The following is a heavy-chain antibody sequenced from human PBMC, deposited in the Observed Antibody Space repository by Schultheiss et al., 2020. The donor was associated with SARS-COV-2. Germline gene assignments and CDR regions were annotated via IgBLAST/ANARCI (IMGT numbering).Heavy chain of an antibody. D-gene: IGHD1-26*01. CDR1: GGSISSGSYY. CDR2: IYTGGST. CDR3: ARDTVGINAFDI. Sequence: SETLSLTCTVSGGSISSGSYYWSWIRQPAGKGLEWIGRIYTGGSTKYTPSLKSRVTISVDTSKNQFSLKLSSVTAADTAVYYCARDTVGINAFDIWGQGTMVTVSS. V-gene: IGHV4-61*02. J-gene: IGHJ3*02.